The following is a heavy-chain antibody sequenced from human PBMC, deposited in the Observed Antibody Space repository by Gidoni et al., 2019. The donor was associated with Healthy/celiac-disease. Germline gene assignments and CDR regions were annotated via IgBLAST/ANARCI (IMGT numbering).Heavy chain of an antibody. V-gene: IGHV3-21*02. D-gene: IGHD3-10*01. CDR2: ISRGSSYI. CDR1: GCTFSSYS. CDR3: ARVTGYYGSGSYPY. J-gene: IGHJ4*02. Sequence: EVQLVESGGGLVKPGGYLRLSCAASGCTFSSYSMNWVRLAPGKGLECVSSISRGSSYIYYADSVKVRFTISRDNAKNSLYLQMDSLRAEDTAVYYCARVTGYYGSGSYPYWGQGTLVTVSA.